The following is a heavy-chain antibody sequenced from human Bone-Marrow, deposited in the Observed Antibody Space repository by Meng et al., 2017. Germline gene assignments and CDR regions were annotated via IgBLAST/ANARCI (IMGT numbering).Heavy chain of an antibody. V-gene: IGHV4-34*01. CDR3: ARGPTTMAHDFDY. D-gene: IGHD4-11*01. Sequence: VQLQQWGAGLLKPSETPSLTCVVSGGSFSDYYWSWIRQPPGKGLEWIGEINHSGSTNYNPSLESRATISVDTSQNNLSLKLSSVTAADSAVYYCARGPTTMAHDFDYWGQGTLVTVSS. CDR1: GGSFSDYY. CDR2: INHSGST. J-gene: IGHJ4*02.